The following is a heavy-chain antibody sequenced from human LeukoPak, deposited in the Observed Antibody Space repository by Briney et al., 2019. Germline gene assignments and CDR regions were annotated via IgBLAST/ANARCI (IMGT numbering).Heavy chain of an antibody. D-gene: IGHD3-22*01. CDR3: ARLNLFDSSGYYYIDGFDI. CDR2: INHSGST. CDR1: GGSFSGYY. J-gene: IGHJ3*02. Sequence: PSETLSLTCGVFGGSFSGYYWSWIRQPPGKGLEWIGEINHSGSTNYNPSLKSRVTISVDTSKNQFSLKLSSVTAADTAVYYCARLNLFDSSGYYYIDGFDIWGQGSMVTVSS. V-gene: IGHV4-34*01.